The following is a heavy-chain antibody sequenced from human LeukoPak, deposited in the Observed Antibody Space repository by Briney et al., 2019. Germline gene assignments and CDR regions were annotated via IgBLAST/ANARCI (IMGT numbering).Heavy chain of an antibody. CDR1: GFTFNNYG. J-gene: IGHJ3*02. D-gene: IGHD3-10*01. V-gene: IGHV3-30*03. CDR3: ARDFGVEGAFDI. CDR2: ISYDGRNK. Sequence: PGKSLRLSCAASGFTFNNYGMHWVRQAPGKGLEWVAVISYDGRNKHYPDSVKGRFTISRDNSKNTLYLQMNSLRAEDTAVYYCARDFGVEGAFDIWGQGTMVTVSS.